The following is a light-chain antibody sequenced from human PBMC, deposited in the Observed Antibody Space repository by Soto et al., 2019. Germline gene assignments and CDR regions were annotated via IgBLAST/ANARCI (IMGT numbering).Light chain of an antibody. V-gene: IGLV1-51*01. CDR1: SSNIGNNY. Sequence: QSVLTQPPSVSAAPGQKVTISCSGSSSNIGNNYVSWYQQLPGTAPKLLIYGNNKRPSGIPDRFSGSKSGTSATLGITRLQTGDEADYYCGTWDSSLSAVVFGGGTKVTVL. J-gene: IGLJ2*01. CDR3: GTWDSSLSAVV. CDR2: GNN.